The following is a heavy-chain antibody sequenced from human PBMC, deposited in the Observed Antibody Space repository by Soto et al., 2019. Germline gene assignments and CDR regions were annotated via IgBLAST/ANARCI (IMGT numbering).Heavy chain of an antibody. J-gene: IGHJ4*02. Sequence: SGGSLRLSCAASGFKFSNYAMRWVRHAPGKGLEWVSLISATGGGTYYADSVKGRFTISRDNSHNTLYLQVHSLTAEDTAVYYCAKDRRAGGNSAFYFDFWGQGAQVTVSS. CDR2: ISATGGGT. CDR1: GFKFSNYA. CDR3: AKDRRAGGNSAFYFDF. V-gene: IGHV3-23*01. D-gene: IGHD3-16*01.